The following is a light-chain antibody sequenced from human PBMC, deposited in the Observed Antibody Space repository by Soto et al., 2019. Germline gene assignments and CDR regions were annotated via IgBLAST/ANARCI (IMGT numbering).Light chain of an antibody. V-gene: IGLV2-14*01. CDR2: EVS. J-gene: IGLJ1*01. CDR1: SSDVGGYNY. CDR3: SSYTSSSTYV. Sequence: QSVLAQPASVSGSPGQSITISCTGTSSDVGGYNYVSWYQQHPSKAPKLMIYEVSNRPSGVSNRFSGSKSGNTASLTISGLQAEDEADYYCSSYTSSSTYVSGTGTKVTVL.